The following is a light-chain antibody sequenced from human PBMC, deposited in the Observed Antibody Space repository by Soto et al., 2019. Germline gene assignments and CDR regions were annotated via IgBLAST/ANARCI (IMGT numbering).Light chain of an antibody. Sequence: QSALTQPHSVSGSPGQSVTIFCTGTTNDVGAYNYVSWYQQHPVKAPKLIIFDVNKRPSGVPDRFSGSKSGNTASLTISGLQAEDEGDYYCCSYVGTGTQNWVSGGGTKVTVL. CDR3: CSYVGTGTQNWV. CDR1: TNDVGAYNY. CDR2: DVN. V-gene: IGLV2-11*01. J-gene: IGLJ3*02.